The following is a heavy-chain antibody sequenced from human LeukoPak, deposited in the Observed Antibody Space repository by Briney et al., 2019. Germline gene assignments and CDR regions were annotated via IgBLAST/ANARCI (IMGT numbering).Heavy chain of an antibody. V-gene: IGHV1-18*01. J-gene: IGHJ4*02. CDR1: GYTFTSYG. CDR3: AREDGDYGKIFDY. D-gene: IGHD4-17*01. CDR2: ISAYNGNT. Sequence: ASVKVSCKASGYTFTSYGISWVRQAPGQGLEWMGWISAYNGNTNYAQKFQGRVTMTRDTSTSTVYMELSSLRSEDTAVYYCAREDGDYGKIFDYWGQGTLVTVSS.